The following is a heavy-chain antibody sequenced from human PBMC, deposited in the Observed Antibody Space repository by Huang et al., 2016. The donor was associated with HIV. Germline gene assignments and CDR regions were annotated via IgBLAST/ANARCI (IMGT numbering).Heavy chain of an antibody. Sequence: VQLQESGPGLVKPSETLSLTCTVSGGFISRHYYTWVRQPPGKGLEWIATSYFSGSTNDNPALKVRVTMSLALSKNQLSLRLNSVTAADTAVYYCAREGPKNYGGFHYYFDYWGQGTLVTVSS. V-gene: IGHV4-59*11. D-gene: IGHD4-17*01. CDR3: AREGPKNYGGFHYYFDY. CDR1: GGFISRHY. J-gene: IGHJ4*02. CDR2: SYFSGST.